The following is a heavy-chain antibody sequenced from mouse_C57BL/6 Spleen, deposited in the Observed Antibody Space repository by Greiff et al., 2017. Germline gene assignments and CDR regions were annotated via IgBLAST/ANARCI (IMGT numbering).Heavy chain of an antibody. V-gene: IGHV1-15*01. CDR1: GYTFTDYE. J-gene: IGHJ1*03. CDR3: TKDDYDGSRYFDV. CDR2: IDPDTGGT. Sequence: VQLQQSGAELVRPGASVTLSCKASGYTFTDYEMHWVKQTPVHGLEWIGAIDPDTGGTAYNQKFKGKAILTADKSSSTAYMELRSLTSEDSADYYGTKDDYDGSRYFDVWGTGTTVTVSS. D-gene: IGHD2-4*01.